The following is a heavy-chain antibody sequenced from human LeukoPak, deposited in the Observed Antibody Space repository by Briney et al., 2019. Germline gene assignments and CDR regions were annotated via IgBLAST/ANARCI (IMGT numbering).Heavy chain of an antibody. Sequence: SGPTLVHPTPPLTLTCTFSGFSLSSSGGGVGWIRQPPGKALEWLALIYSGDDKRYNPSLQSRLTVAWDTSENQVVLTMTNMDPVDTATYYCAHRLHAYGEYDFWGQGILVTVSS. D-gene: IGHD2/OR15-2a*01. CDR2: IYSGDDK. CDR1: GFSLSSSGGG. J-gene: IGHJ4*02. V-gene: IGHV2-5*02. CDR3: AHRLHAYGEYDF.